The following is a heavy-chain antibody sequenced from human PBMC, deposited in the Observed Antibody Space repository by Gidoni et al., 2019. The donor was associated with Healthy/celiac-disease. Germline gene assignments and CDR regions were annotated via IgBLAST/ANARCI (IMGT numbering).Heavy chain of an antibody. CDR3: ARWKRRGVANWGFDY. J-gene: IGHJ4*02. Sequence: QVQLQQWGAGLLKPSETLSLTCAVYGGSFSGYYWSWIRQPPGKGLEWIGEINHSGSTNYNPSLKSRVTISVDTSKNQFSLKLSSVTAADTAVYYCARWKRRGVANWGFDYWGQGTLVTVSS. CDR1: GGSFSGYY. D-gene: IGHD7-27*01. CDR2: INHSGST. V-gene: IGHV4-34*01.